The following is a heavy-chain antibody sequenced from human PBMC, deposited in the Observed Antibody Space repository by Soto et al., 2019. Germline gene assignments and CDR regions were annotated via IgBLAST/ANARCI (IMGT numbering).Heavy chain of an antibody. CDR1: GGSISSGGYS. D-gene: IGHD6-19*01. CDR2: IYHSGST. V-gene: IGHV4-30-2*01. Sequence: PSETLSLTCAVSGGSISSGGYSWSWIRQPPGKGLEWIGYIYHSGSTYYNPSLKSRVTISVDRSKNQFSLKLSSVTAADTAVYYCARGLKWGEGSSGFFLDYWGQGTLVTVSS. J-gene: IGHJ4*02. CDR3: ARGLKWGEGSSGFFLDY.